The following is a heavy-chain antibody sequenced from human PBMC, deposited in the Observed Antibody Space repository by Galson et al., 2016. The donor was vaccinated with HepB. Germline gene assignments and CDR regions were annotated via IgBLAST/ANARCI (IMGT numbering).Heavy chain of an antibody. CDR1: GFTFSDYS. CDR2: ISSCSTYR. V-gene: IGHV3-21*01. D-gene: IGHD6-13*01. J-gene: IGHJ5*02. Sequence: SLRLSCAASGFTFSDYSMNWVRQAPGKGLEWVSSISSCSTYRYYADSVKGRFTISRDNGKNSLYRQMNSLRAEDTAVYYWARDPITGSTWYPFDPWGQGTLVTVSS. CDR3: ARDPITGSTWYPFDP.